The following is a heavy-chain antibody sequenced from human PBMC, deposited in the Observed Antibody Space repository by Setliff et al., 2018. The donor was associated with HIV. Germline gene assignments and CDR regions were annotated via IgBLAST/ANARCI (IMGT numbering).Heavy chain of an antibody. CDR2: IKQDGSDM. V-gene: IGHV3-7*01. D-gene: IGHD6-13*01. CDR3: ATQTGFYNSHWYDY. CDR1: GLPFYNYW. Sequence: LRLSCVASGLPFYNYWMTWLRRAPGRGLEWVANIKQDGSDMHYIESVKGRFTIFRDNAKNSVFLQMNSLRDEDTGVYYCATQTGFYNSHWYDYWGQGTMVTVSS. J-gene: IGHJ4*02.